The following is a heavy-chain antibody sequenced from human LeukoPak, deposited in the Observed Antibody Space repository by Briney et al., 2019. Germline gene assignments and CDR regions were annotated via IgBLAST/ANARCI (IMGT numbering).Heavy chain of an antibody. V-gene: IGHV3-11*05. J-gene: IGHJ4*02. Sequence: GGSLRLSCAPSGFTLSDYYMSWVRQTAGKRLEWVSYISSSSSYINYADSVKGRFTITRDNAKNSLYLQMNTLRVEDTAVYYCARDYDFWSGYYCDYWGQGTLVTVSS. CDR1: GFTLSDYY. D-gene: IGHD3-3*01. CDR2: ISSSSSYI. CDR3: ARDYDFWSGYYCDY.